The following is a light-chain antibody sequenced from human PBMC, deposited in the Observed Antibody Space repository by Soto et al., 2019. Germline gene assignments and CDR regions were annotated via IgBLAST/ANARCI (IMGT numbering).Light chain of an antibody. Sequence: EIVLTQSPGTLSLSPEERATLSCTPSQSVSNNYLAWYQQKPGQAPRLLIYGASNRATSIPDRFSGSGSGTDFILTISRLAPEDFEVYYCQPYGRSGTFGQGPRV. J-gene: IGKJ1*01. CDR3: QPYGRSGT. CDR2: GAS. V-gene: IGKV3-20*01. CDR1: QSVSNNY.